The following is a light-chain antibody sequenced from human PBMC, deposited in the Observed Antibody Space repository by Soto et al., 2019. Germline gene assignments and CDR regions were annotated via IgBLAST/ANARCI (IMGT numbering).Light chain of an antibody. J-gene: IGKJ2*01. CDR2: AAS. V-gene: IGKV3-15*01. CDR1: QSVNIN. Sequence: EIVLTQSPATLSLSPGERATLSCRASQSVNINLAWYQQRPGQAPRLLIYAASTRATGVPDRFSGSGSGTEFTLTISSLQPEDFAVPYCHQYSSWPYTFGQGTK. CDR3: HQYSSWPYT.